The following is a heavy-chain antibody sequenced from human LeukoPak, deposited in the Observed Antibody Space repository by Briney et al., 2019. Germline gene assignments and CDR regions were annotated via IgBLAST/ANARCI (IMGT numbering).Heavy chain of an antibody. Sequence: GESLKISCKGSGYSFTSYWIGWVRQMPGKGLEWMGIIYPGDSDTRYSPSFQGQVTISADKSISTAYLQWSSLKASDTAMYYCARAKEPYYYDSSGYAFDAFDTWGQGTMVTVSS. J-gene: IGHJ3*02. CDR2: IYPGDSDT. CDR3: ARAKEPYYYDSSGYAFDAFDT. V-gene: IGHV5-51*01. D-gene: IGHD3-22*01. CDR1: GYSFTSYW.